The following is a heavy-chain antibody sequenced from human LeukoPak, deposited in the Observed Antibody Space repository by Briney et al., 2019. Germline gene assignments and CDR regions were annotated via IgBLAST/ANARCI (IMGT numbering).Heavy chain of an antibody. CDR1: GFTFSSYW. CDR2: IEQDGSEK. J-gene: IGHJ4*02. CDR3: ASHPGYSSGWYGTGFFDY. D-gene: IGHD6-19*01. V-gene: IGHV3-7*01. Sequence: GGSLRLSCAASGFTFSSYWMSWARQAPGKGLEWVANIEQDGSEKYYVDSVKGRFTISRDNAKNSLSLQMNSLRAEDTAVYYCASHPGYSSGWYGTGFFDYWGQGTLVTVSS.